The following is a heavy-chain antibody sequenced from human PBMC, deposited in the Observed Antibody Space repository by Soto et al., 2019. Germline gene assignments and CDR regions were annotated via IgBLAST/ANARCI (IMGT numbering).Heavy chain of an antibody. Sequence: ASVKVSCKASGYTFTSYDINWVRQATGQGLEWMRWMNPNSGNTGYAQKFQGRVTMTRNTSISTAHMELSSLRSEDTAVYYCARGYYDISRFDYWGQGTLVTVSS. CDR2: MNPNSGNT. D-gene: IGHD3-9*01. J-gene: IGHJ4*02. CDR3: ARGYYDISRFDY. CDR1: GYTFTSYD. V-gene: IGHV1-8*01.